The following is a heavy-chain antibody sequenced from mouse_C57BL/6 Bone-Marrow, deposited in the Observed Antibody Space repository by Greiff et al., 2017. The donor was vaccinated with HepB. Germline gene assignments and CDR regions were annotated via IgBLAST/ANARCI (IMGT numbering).Heavy chain of an antibody. CDR2: ISYSGST. CDR3: ARGGFSYYAMDY. Sequence: VQLKESGPGMVKPSQSLSLTCTVTGYSITSGYDWHWIRHFPGNKLEWMGYISYSGSTNYNPSLKSRISITHDTSKNHFFLKLNSVTTEDTATYYCARGGFSYYAMDYWGQGTSVTVSS. V-gene: IGHV3-1*01. J-gene: IGHJ4*01. CDR1: GYSITSGYD.